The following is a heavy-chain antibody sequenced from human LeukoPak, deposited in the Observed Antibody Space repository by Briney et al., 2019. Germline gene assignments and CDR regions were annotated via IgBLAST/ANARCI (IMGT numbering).Heavy chain of an antibody. CDR3: ARVRYCSGGSCYSVWAGKRTGYSDY. D-gene: IGHD2-15*01. CDR2: INHSGST. Sequence: KPSETLSLTCAVYGGSFSGYYWSWIRQPPGKGLEWIGEINHSGSTNYNPSLKSRVTISVDTSKNQFSLKLSSVTAADTAVYYCARVRYCSGGSCYSVWAGKRTGYSDYWGQGTLVTVSS. CDR1: GGSFSGYY. J-gene: IGHJ4*02. V-gene: IGHV4-34*01.